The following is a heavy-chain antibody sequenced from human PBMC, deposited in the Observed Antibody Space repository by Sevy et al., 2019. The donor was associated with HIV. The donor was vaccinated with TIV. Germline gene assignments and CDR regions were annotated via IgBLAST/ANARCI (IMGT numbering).Heavy chain of an antibody. J-gene: IGHJ1*01. CDR3: AKGRYYYDSSGFNFQH. CDR2: ISGSGGST. D-gene: IGHD3-22*01. Sequence: GGSLRLSCAASGFTFSSYAMSWVRQAPGKGLEWVSAISGSGGSTYYADSVKGRFTISRDNSKNTLYLQMNSLRAEDTAVYYCAKGRYYYDSSGFNFQHWDQGTLVTVSS. CDR1: GFTFSSYA. V-gene: IGHV3-23*01.